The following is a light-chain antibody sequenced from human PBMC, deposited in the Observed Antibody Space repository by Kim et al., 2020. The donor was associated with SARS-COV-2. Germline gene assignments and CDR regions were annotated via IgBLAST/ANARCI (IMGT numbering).Light chain of an antibody. CDR3: TSFAGDNKNHV. V-gene: IGLV2-8*01. J-gene: IGLJ1*01. CDR1: SRDVGAFDF. CDR2: EVT. Sequence: QSVTVSCVGTSRDVGAFDFVSWYQQHPGKAPKLIIFEVTKRPSGVPARFSGSKSGNTASLTVSGLQAEDEADYYCTSFAGDNKNHVFGTGTKVTVL.